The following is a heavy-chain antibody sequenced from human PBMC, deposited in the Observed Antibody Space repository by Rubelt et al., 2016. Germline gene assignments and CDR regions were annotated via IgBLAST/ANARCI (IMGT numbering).Heavy chain of an antibody. CDR1: GYTFSTYG. V-gene: IGHV1-69*13. D-gene: IGHD4-17*01. CDR3: ARGDATVPRSYWYFDL. CDR2: LIPIFGTA. J-gene: IGHJ2*01. Sequence: QVQLVQSGAEVKKPGASVKVSCKASGYTFSTYGISWVRQAPGQGLEWMGWLIPIFGTANYAQKFQGRVTITADESTSTAYMELSSLRSEDTAVYYCARGDATVPRSYWYFDLWGRGTLVTVSS.